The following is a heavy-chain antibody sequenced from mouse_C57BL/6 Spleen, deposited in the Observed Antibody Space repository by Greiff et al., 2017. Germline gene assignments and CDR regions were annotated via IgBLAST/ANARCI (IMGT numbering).Heavy chain of an antibody. CDR2: INPGSGGT. J-gene: IGHJ2*01. V-gene: IGHV1-54*01. Sequence: VQLQQSGAELVRPGTSVKVSCKASGYAFTNYLIEWVKQRPGQGLEWIGVINPGSGGTNYNEKFKGKAKLTADKSSSTAYMQLSSLTSEDSAVYFGARCYYGSSYLDYWGQGTTLTVSS. CDR3: ARCYYGSSYLDY. D-gene: IGHD1-1*01. CDR1: GYAFTNYL.